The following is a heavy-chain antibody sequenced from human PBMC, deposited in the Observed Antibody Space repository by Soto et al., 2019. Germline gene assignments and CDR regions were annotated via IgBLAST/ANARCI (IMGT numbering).Heavy chain of an antibody. Sequence: PSETLSLTCTVSGGSISSYYWSWIRQPPGKGLEWIGYIYYSGSTNYNPSLKSRVTISVDTSKNQFSLKLSSVTAADTAVYYCARREYSGYEFDYWGQGTLVNVSS. D-gene: IGHD5-12*01. CDR2: IYYSGST. J-gene: IGHJ4*02. V-gene: IGHV4-59*08. CDR3: ARREYSGYEFDY. CDR1: GGSISSYY.